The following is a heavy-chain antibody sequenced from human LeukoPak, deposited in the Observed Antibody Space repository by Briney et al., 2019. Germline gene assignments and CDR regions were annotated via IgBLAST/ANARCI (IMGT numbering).Heavy chain of an antibody. CDR3: ARQDTVTDEFDY. CDR2: IYPSGGT. V-gene: IGHV4-4*07. CDR1: GGSISSYY. J-gene: IGHJ4*02. Sequence: PAETLSLTCTVSGGSISSYYWSWIRQPAGKGLEWIGRIYPSGGTNYNPSVQRRVTISVDTSKNQFSLKLSSVTAADTAVYYYARQDTVTDEFDYRRQRTLVADCS. D-gene: IGHD4-17*01.